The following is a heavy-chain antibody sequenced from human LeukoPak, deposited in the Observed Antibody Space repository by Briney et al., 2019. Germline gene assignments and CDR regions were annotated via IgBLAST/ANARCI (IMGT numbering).Heavy chain of an antibody. D-gene: IGHD3-3*01. CDR3: ERSASYYDFWSGPNWFDP. J-gene: IGHJ5*02. CDR2: IYYSGST. V-gene: IGHV4-59*01. CDR1: GGSISIYY. Sequence: SETLSLTCTVSGGSISIYYWSWIRQPPGKGLEWIGYIYYSGSTNYNPSLKSRVTISVDTSKDQFSLKLSSVTAADTAVYYCERSASYYDFWSGPNWFDPWGQGTLVTVSS.